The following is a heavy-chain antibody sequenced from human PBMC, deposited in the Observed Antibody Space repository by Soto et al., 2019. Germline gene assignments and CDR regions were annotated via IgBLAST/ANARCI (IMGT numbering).Heavy chain of an antibody. CDR3: ARITGRHLHY. D-gene: IGHD1-20*01. Sequence: SETLSLTCTVSSGSISVTNVFWGWVRQPPGKGLEWIGNVDYSGTAYFSPSLATRVTFHVDTSKNQFSLTLYSVTAADTAVYYCARITGRHLHYWGQGILVTVSS. J-gene: IGHJ4*02. CDR2: VDYSGTA. CDR1: SGSISVTNVF. V-gene: IGHV4-39*01.